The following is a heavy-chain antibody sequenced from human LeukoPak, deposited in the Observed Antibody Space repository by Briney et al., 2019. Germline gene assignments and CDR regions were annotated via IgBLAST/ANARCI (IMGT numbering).Heavy chain of an antibody. CDR2: INPNSGGT. CDR1: GYTFTGYY. D-gene: IGHD6-6*01. V-gene: IGHV1-2*02. J-gene: IGHJ3*02. Sequence: ASVKVSCKASGYTFTGYYMHWVRQAPGQGLEWMGWINPNSGGTNYAQKFQGRVTMTRDTSISTAYMELSRLRSDDMAVYYCARVNRLEYSSSPDAFDIWGQGTMVTVSS. CDR3: ARVNRLEYSSSPDAFDI.